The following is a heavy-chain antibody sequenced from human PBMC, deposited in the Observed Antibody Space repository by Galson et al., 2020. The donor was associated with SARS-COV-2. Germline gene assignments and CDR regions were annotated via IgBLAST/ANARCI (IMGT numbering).Heavy chain of an antibody. V-gene: IGHV4-59*13. D-gene: IGHD2-21*02. J-gene: IGHJ1*01. CDR1: GGSISSYY. Sequence: SETLSLTCTVSGGSISSYYWSWIRPPPGKGLEWIGYIYYNGSTNYNPSLKSRVTISVDTSKNQFSLKLSSVTAADTAVYYCASGTAESYCGGDCYSGYFQHWGQGTLVTVSS. CDR2: IYYNGST. CDR3: ASGTAESYCGGDCYSGYFQH.